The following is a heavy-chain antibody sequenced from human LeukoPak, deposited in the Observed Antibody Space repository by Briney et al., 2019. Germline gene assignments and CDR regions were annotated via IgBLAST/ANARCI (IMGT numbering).Heavy chain of an antibody. CDR3: AREVWGPEF. J-gene: IGHJ4*02. D-gene: IGHD1-14*01. Sequence: GDSLRLSCAASGFTFTKYWMTWVRQAPGKGLEWVGNIKQDGSDKNYMDSVKGRFTISRDNTKNSVYLQMSGLRAEDTAVYYCAREVWGPEFWGQGTLVTVSS. CDR1: GFTFTKYW. CDR2: IKQDGSDK. V-gene: IGHV3-7*01.